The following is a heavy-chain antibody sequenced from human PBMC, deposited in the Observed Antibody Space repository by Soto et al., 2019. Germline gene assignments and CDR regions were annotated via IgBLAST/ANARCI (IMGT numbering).Heavy chain of an antibody. V-gene: IGHV1-69*02. D-gene: IGHD2-21*01. Sequence: QVQLVQSGAEVKKPGSSVKVSCKDSGGTFNTYSMFWVRQAPGQGLEWMGRIIPMLGVRNYTQRFQDRVTITADKSTATVHMELSSLRSEDTALYYCTIGSWSGEVFDIWGQGTMVTVSS. CDR3: TIGSWSGEVFDI. J-gene: IGHJ3*02. CDR2: IIPMLGVR. CDR1: GGTFNTYS.